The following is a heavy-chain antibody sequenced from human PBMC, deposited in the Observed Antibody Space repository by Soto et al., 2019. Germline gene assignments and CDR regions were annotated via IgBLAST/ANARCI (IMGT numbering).Heavy chain of an antibody. V-gene: IGHV3-30*03. CDR2: ISYDGSNK. CDR1: EFPFSNYG. J-gene: IGHJ4*02. CDR3: AGGQYYFDF. Sequence: QVQLVESGGGVVQPGRSLRLSCAASEFPFSNYGMQWVRQAPSKGLEWVAHISYDGSNKHYADSVKGRFTISRDNSKNMLFLQMSSLRTEDTAVYYCAGGQYYFDFCGQGTRVSVSS. D-gene: IGHD2-15*01.